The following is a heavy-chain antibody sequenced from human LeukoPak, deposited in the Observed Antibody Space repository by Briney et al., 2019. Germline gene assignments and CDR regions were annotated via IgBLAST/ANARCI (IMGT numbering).Heavy chain of an antibody. CDR2: ISGSGGST. Sequence: GGSLRLSCAASGFTFSSNAMSWVRQAPGPGLELVSAISGSGGSTYYADPVKGRFTISRDNSKNTLYLQMNSLRAEDTAVYYCAKGTSDYGDYYYYMDVWGKGTTVTVSS. CDR3: AKGTSDYGDYYYYMDV. D-gene: IGHD4-17*01. CDR1: GFTFSSNA. V-gene: IGHV3-23*01. J-gene: IGHJ6*03.